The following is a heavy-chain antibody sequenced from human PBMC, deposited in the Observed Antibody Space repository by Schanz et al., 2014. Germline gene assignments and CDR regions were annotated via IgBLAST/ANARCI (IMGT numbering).Heavy chain of an antibody. CDR1: GFNFRNYG. V-gene: IGHV3-33*05. CDR3: AMGGYQLHH. J-gene: IGHJ4*02. D-gene: IGHD1-7*01. CDR2: ATFDGTKK. Sequence: QVQLVESGGGVVQPGRSLRLSCAASGFNFRNYGMHWVRQAPGKGLEWVAGATFDGTKKYYGDSVKGRFTISRDNAENTLYLQMNSLRVEDTAVYYCAMGGYQLHHWGQGTLXTVSS.